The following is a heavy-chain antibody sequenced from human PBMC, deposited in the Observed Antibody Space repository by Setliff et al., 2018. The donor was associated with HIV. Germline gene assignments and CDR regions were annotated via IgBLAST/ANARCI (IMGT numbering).Heavy chain of an antibody. CDR2: SIPLFGTT. J-gene: IGHJ4*02. CDR3: ATHSSYSSSSYYFDY. Sequence: SVKVSCKASGDTFNNCAVTWVRQAPGQGLEWMGGSIPLFGTTNYAQKFQGRVTLTTDESTSTAYMELSSLRSEDTAVYYCATHSSYSSSSYYFDYWGQGTLVTVSS. V-gene: IGHV1-69*05. D-gene: IGHD3-22*01. CDR1: GDTFNNCA.